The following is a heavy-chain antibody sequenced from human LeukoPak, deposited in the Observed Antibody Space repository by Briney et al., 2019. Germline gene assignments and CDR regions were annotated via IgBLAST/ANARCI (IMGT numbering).Heavy chain of an antibody. V-gene: IGHV3-30*18. CDR3: AKGGSGSSWYLDY. D-gene: IGHD6-13*01. CDR2: ISYDGSNK. J-gene: IGHJ4*02. CDR1: GFTFSSYG. Sequence: GGSLRLSCAASGFTFSSYGMHWVRQAPGKGLEWVAVISYDGSNKYYADSVKGRFTISRDNSKNTLYLQMNSLRAEDTAVYYCAKGGSGSSWYLDYWGQGTLVTVSP.